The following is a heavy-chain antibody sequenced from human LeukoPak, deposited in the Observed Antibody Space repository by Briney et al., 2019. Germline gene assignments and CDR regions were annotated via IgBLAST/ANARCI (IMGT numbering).Heavy chain of an antibody. CDR3: ARLTWHDGFYHFDY. Sequence: TSETLSLTCTVSGGSIGSSSYYWGWIRQPPGNELECIGSIYYSGSTYYNPSLKSRVTISVDTSKNQFSLKLSSVTAADTAVYYCARLTWHDGFYHFDYWGHGTLVTVSS. V-gene: IGHV4-39*01. J-gene: IGHJ4*01. CDR1: GGSIGSSSYY. D-gene: IGHD1-1*01. CDR2: IYYSGST.